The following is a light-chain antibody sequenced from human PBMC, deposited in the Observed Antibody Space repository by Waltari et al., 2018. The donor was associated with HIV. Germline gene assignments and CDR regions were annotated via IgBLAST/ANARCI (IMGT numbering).Light chain of an antibody. CDR1: SSDIGGYNY. CDR2: EVT. Sequence: QSALTQPPSASRSPGQSVTMSCTGTSSDIGGYNYFSWYQQHPGKAPKLIMTEVTKRPSGVPDRFSGSKSGNTASLTVSGLQAEDEAHYYCSSYAPTNKFYVLFGGGTTLTVL. CDR3: SSYAPTNKFYVL. V-gene: IGLV2-8*01. J-gene: IGLJ2*01.